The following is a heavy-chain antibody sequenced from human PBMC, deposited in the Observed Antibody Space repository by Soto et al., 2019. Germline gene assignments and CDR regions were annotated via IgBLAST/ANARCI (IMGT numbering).Heavy chain of an antibody. Sequence: SETLSLTCTVSGGSVSSGYHYWSWIRQPPGKGLEWIGYVYFSRTTNYNPSLKSRVTISVDTSKNQFSLRLSSVTAADTALYYCARWVYGMDVWGQRTTVTVCS. CDR3: ARWVYGMDV. CDR1: GGSVSSGYHY. J-gene: IGHJ6*02. V-gene: IGHV4-61*01. CDR2: VYFSRTT.